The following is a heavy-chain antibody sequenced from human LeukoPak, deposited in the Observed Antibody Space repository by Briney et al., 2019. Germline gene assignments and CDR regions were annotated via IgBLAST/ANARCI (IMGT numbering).Heavy chain of an antibody. CDR3: ARDSSSWYFDY. D-gene: IGHD6-13*01. CDR1: GGSIRNYF. CDR2: IYTSGSI. J-gene: IGHJ4*02. Sequence: SETLSLTCSVSGGSIRNYFWSWIRQPAGKGLEWIGRIYTSGSIDYNPSLRSRVTMSVDTSRNQFSLKVSSVTAADTAVYYCARDSSSWYFDYWGQGTLVTVSS. V-gene: IGHV4-4*07.